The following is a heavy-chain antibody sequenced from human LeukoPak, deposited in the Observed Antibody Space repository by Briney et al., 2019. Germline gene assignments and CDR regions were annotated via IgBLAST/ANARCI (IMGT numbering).Heavy chain of an antibody. CDR2: ISGSGGRT. D-gene: IGHD6-13*01. V-gene: IGHV3-23*01. CDR3: AKRGGGGIGRGLLGSYDF. CDR1: GFTFSSLA. Sequence: GGSLTLSCPAYGFTFSSLAWSWHPQAQGKGLEWVSAISGSGGRTYYAGSGKGRFTISRDNSKSPRYLQMNSLRAGDTGVYHCAKRGGGGIGRGLLGSYDFWGQGTLVTVSS. J-gene: IGHJ4*02.